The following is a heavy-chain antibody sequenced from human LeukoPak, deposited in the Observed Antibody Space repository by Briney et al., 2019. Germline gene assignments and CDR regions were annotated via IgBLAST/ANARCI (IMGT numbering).Heavy chain of an antibody. CDR3: ARDRSSSGPRAFYYFDY. D-gene: IGHD6-19*01. V-gene: IGHV4-4*07. Sequence: SEPLSLTCTVSGGSISSYYWSWIRQPAGKGLEWIGRIYTSGSTNYNPSLKSRVTMSVDTSKNQFSLKLSSVTAADTAVYYCARDRSSSGPRAFYYFDYWGQRTLVTVSS. J-gene: IGHJ4*02. CDR2: IYTSGST. CDR1: GGSISSYY.